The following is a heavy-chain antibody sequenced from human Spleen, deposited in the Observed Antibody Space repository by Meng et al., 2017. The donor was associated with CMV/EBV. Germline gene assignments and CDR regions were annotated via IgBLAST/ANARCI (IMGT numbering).Heavy chain of an antibody. Sequence: CRASGFTFTGYYIQWVRQAPGQGLEWVGWINPHGDVTKYGQQFQGRVTMTRDTSTSSAYMELASLRSDDTAVYFCTRRPLGSTNPFDSWGQGTLVTVSS. CDR3: TRRPLGSTNPFDS. J-gene: IGHJ4*02. CDR2: INPHGDVT. D-gene: IGHD1-26*01. CDR1: GFTFTGYY. V-gene: IGHV1-2*02.